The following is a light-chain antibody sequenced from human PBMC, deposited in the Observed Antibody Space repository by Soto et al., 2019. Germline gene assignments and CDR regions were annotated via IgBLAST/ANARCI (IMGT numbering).Light chain of an antibody. J-gene: IGKJ3*01. CDR2: AAS. CDR3: QQSYSTPLFT. V-gene: IGKV1-39*01. Sequence: DIQMTQSPSSLSASVGDRVTITCRASQSIGRYLNWYQLKPGKAPKLLIYAASSLQSEVPSRFSGSGSGTDFTLTISSLQPEDSATYYCQQSYSTPLFTFGPGTKVGVK. CDR1: QSIGRY.